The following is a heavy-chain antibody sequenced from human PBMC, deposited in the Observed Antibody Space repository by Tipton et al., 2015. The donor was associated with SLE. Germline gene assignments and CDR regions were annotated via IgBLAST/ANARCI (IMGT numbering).Heavy chain of an antibody. CDR2: IYSGGST. CDR1: GFTVSSNY. D-gene: IGHD3-10*01. J-gene: IGHJ6*04. Sequence: SLRLSCAASGFTVSSNYMSWVRQAPGKGLEWVSVIYSGGSTYYADSVKGRFTISRDNSKNTLYLQMNSLRAEDTAVYYCARDSANYYGSGSLDVWGKGTTVTVSS. V-gene: IGHV3-53*01. CDR3: ARDSANYYGSGSLDV.